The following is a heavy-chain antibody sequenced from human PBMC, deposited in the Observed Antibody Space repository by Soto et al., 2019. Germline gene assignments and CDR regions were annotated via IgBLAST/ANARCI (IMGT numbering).Heavy chain of an antibody. J-gene: IGHJ4*02. Sequence: QVQLQESGPGLVKPSETLSLTCTVSGGSISSYYWSWIRQPPGKGLEWMGYIYYSGSTNYNPSLKSGVPISVVTSKTPCPLELSSVSAADTAVYYCAVATPYNWNYDYYFDYWGQGTLVTVSS. D-gene: IGHD1-7*01. CDR1: GGSISSYY. CDR3: AVATPYNWNYDYYFDY. CDR2: IYYSGST. V-gene: IGHV4-59*08.